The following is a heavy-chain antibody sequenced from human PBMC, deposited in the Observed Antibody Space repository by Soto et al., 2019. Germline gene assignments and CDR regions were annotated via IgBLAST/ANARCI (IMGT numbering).Heavy chain of an antibody. D-gene: IGHD6-19*01. V-gene: IGHV2-5*02. J-gene: IGHJ3*02. CDR1: GFSLSTSGVG. CDR2: IYWDDDK. CDR3: AHMTGIAVAYNDFDI. Sequence: SGPTLVNPTQTLTLTCTFSGFSLSTSGVGVGWIRQPPGKALEWLALIYWDDDKRYSPSLKSRRTITKDTSKNQVVLTMTNMDLVDTATYYCAHMTGIAVAYNDFDIWGQGTMVTVSS.